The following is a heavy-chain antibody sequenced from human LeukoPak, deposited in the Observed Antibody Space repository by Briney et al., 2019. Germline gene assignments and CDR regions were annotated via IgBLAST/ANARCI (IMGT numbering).Heavy chain of an antibody. J-gene: IGHJ3*01. CDR1: YY. V-gene: IGHV3-11*01. D-gene: IGHD1-7*01. CDR3: GRDFGLIGTKRSFDL. Sequence: YYWGWIRQAPGKGLEWLSYIGGSGSIIFYADSVKGRFTISRDNAKNSLFLQMNSLRAEDTAVYYCGRDFGLIGTKRSFDLWGQGTMVTVSS. CDR2: IGGSGSII.